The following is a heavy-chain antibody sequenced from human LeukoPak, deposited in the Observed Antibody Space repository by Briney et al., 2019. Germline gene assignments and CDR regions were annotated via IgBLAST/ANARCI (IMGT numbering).Heavy chain of an antibody. V-gene: IGHV1-46*01. Sequence: ASVKVSCKASGYTFIAYYIHWVRQAPGQGFEWIGLINPSGGSTTYAQNFQGRVTMTRDTSTSAVYMELSSLGSEDTAVYYCARGGSLAVAPHLYYFDYWGQGTLVTVSS. CDR3: ARGGSLAVAPHLYYFDY. CDR1: GYTFIAYY. J-gene: IGHJ4*02. D-gene: IGHD6-19*01. CDR2: INPSGGST.